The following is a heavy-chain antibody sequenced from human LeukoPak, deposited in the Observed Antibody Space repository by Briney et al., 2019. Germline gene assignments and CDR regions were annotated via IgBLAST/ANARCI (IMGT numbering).Heavy chain of an antibody. D-gene: IGHD3-16*01. Sequence: GGSLRLSCAASGFTFSDYILDWVRQAPGKGLEWVGRIRRGANSYATEYAASVKGRFTISRDDSRNSLYLHMNSLKTEDSAVYHCSRDGGEGGNSAFDIWGQGTMVPVSS. CDR2: IRRGANSYAT. CDR1: GFTFSDYI. J-gene: IGHJ3*02. CDR3: SRDGGEGGNSAFDI. V-gene: IGHV3-72*01.